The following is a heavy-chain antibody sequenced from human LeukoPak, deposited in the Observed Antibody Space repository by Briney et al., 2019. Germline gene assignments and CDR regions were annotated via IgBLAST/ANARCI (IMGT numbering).Heavy chain of an antibody. Sequence: AASVKVSCKASGYTFTSYDLNWVRQATGQGLEWMEWMNPNSGNTGYAQKFQGRVTMTRNTSISTAYMELSSLRSEDTAVYYCARGSLVTGYSSFSPGYWGQGTLVTVSS. CDR1: GYTFTSYD. J-gene: IGHJ4*02. D-gene: IGHD6-13*01. V-gene: IGHV1-8*01. CDR3: ARGSLVTGYSSFSPGY. CDR2: MNPNSGNT.